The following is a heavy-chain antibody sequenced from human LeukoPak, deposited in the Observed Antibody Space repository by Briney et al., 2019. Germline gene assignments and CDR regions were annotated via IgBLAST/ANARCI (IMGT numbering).Heavy chain of an antibody. Sequence: ASVKVSCKASGYTFTGYYIHWVRQAPGQGLEWMGWINPNSGDTNYAQKFQGEVTMTRDTSTSTAYMELSRLRSDDTAVYYCARGVTGIYYYYYMDVWGKGTTVTVSS. D-gene: IGHD3-10*01. CDR2: INPNSGDT. J-gene: IGHJ6*03. CDR1: GYTFTGYY. CDR3: ARGVTGIYYYYYMDV. V-gene: IGHV1-2*02.